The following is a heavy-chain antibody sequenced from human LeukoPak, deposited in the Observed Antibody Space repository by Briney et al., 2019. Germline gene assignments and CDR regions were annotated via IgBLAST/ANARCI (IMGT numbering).Heavy chain of an antibody. V-gene: IGHV1-69*06. D-gene: IGHD3-10*01. CDR3: ARDGGSGPLGWFDP. CDR1: GGTFSSYV. CDR2: IIPIFGTA. Sequence: ASVKVSCKASGGTFSSYVINWVRQAPGQGLEWMGGIIPIFGTANYAQKFQGRVTITADKSTSTAYMELSSLRSEDTAVYYCARDGGSGPLGWFDPWGQGTLVTVSS. J-gene: IGHJ5*02.